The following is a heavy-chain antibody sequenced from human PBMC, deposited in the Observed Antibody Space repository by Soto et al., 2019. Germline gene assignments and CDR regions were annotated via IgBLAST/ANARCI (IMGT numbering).Heavy chain of an antibody. Sequence: GASLRLSCADPGFTVSSTYMSWVRQAPGMGLEWVAVIESGGSTHYADSVKGRFTISRDIPKNMIYLQLHTLRAEDTAVYYCAKDLGPLRLLNYYFYRLDVWGQGATVTASS. CDR1: GFTVSSTY. CDR2: IESGGST. CDR3: AKDLGPLRLLNYYFYRLDV. D-gene: IGHD2-15*01. J-gene: IGHJ6*02. V-gene: IGHV3-53*01.